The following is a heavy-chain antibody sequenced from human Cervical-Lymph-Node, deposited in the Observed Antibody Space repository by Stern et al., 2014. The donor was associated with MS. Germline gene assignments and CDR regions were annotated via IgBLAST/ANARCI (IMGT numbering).Heavy chain of an antibody. CDR1: GGSISSSGYY. J-gene: IGHJ5*02. Sequence: QVQLVQSGPGLVKPSQTLSLTCTVSGGSISSSGYYWSWIRQPADKGLEWIGRIHDSGSTYYNPSLKSRVPISMDTAKNSFSLKLPSVTAADTAVYYCATTRWDLFTWNWFDPWGQGTLVTVSS. CDR3: ATTRWDLFTWNWFDP. V-gene: IGHV4-61*02. D-gene: IGHD1-26*01. CDR2: IHDSGST.